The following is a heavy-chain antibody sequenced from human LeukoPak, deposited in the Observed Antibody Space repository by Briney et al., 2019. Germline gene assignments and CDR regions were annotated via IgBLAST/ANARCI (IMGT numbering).Heavy chain of an antibody. J-gene: IGHJ5*02. D-gene: IGHD6-19*01. CDR1: GFTFSIYG. V-gene: IGHV3-30*03. CDR3: ARDYPQVTGYSSGWYWFDP. CDR2: ISSDGTNK. Sequence: PGGSLRLSCAASGFTFSIYGMHWVRQAPGKGLEWVAVISSDGTNKYYTDSVKGRFTISRDNSKNTLYLQMNSLRADDTAVYYCARDYPQVTGYSSGWYWFDPWGQGTLVTVSS.